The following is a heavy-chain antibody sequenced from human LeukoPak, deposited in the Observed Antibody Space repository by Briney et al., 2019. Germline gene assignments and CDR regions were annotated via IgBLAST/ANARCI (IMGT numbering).Heavy chain of an antibody. J-gene: IGHJ4*02. CDR2: ISGSGGST. Sequence: HPGGSLRLSCAASGFTVSSNYMSWVRQAPGKGLEWVSAISGSGGSTYYADSVKGRFTISRDNSKNTLYLQMNSLRAEDTAVYYCATGWELPDYWGQGTLVTVSS. CDR3: ATGWELPDY. D-gene: IGHD1-26*01. V-gene: IGHV3-23*01. CDR1: GFTVSSNY.